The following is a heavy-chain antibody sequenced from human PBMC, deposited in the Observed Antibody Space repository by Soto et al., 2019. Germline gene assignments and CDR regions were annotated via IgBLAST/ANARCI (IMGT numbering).Heavy chain of an antibody. J-gene: IGHJ4*02. D-gene: IGHD1-26*01. V-gene: IGHV1-18*01. CDR1: GYTFINYG. CDR3: ARVGGAVVTADY. Sequence: QVQLVQSGPEVKKPGASVKVSCKTSGYTFINYGISWVRQAPGQGLEWMGWINPDNGNTNFAQRLQGRVTMTADRSTRTAYMELRSLRFDDTAMYYCARVGGAVVTADYWVQGTLVTVSS. CDR2: INPDNGNT.